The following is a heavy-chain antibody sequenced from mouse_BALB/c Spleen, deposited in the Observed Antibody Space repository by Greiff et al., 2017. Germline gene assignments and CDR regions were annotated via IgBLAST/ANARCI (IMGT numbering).Heavy chain of an antibody. V-gene: IGHV5-9*03. Sequence: EVMLVESGGGLVKPGGSLKLSCAASGFTFSSYTMSWVRQTPEKRLEWVATISSGGGNTYYPDSVKGRFTISRDNAKNNLYLQMSSLSSEDTALYYCARYLYGNHGGFAYWGQGTLVTVSA. J-gene: IGHJ3*01. CDR2: ISSGGGNT. CDR1: GFTFSSYT. CDR3: ARYLYGNHGGFAY. D-gene: IGHD2-1*01.